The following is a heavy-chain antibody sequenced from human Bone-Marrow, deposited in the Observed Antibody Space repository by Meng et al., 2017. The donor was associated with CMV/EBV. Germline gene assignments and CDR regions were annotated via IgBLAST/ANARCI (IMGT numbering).Heavy chain of an antibody. CDR1: GYTFTGYY. V-gene: IGHV1-2*02. CDR3: ARGDGIPAAALFGHFDR. Sequence: ASVKVSCKASGYTFTGYYMNWVRQAPGQGLEWMGWINPKSGATEYAQEFQGRVTMTRDTSISTVYMDLRRLRSDDAAVYYCARGDGIPAAALFGHFDRLGQGTLVTVSS. CDR2: INPKSGAT. J-gene: IGHJ4*02. D-gene: IGHD6-13*01.